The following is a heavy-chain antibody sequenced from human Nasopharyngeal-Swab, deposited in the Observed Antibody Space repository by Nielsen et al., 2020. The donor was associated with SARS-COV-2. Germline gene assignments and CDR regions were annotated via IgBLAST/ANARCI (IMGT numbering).Heavy chain of an antibody. CDR2: MNPNSGNT. J-gene: IGHJ3*02. CDR1: GYTFTSYD. V-gene: IGHV1-8*01. Sequence: ASVKVSCKASGYTFTSYDINWVRQATAQGLYWMGWMNPNSGNTGYAQKFQGRVTMTRNTSISTAYMELSSLRSEDTAVYYCARGWLLHAFDIWGQGTMVTVSS. CDR3: ARGWLLHAFDI. D-gene: IGHD6-19*01.